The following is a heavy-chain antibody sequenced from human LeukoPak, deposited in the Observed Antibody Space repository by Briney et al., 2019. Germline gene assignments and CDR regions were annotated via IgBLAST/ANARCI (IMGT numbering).Heavy chain of an antibody. D-gene: IGHD4-23*01. CDR1: GFTFSSYW. V-gene: IGHV3-74*01. CDR3: ARDKYGDNSNAFDI. CDR2: IGTDGSRT. Sequence: PGGSLRLSCAASGFTFSSYWRHWVRQVPGKGPVWVSRIGTDGSRTTYAHYVRGRFTTSRDNAKNTLYLQMNSLRAEDTAVYYCARDKYGDNSNAFDIWGQGTLVTVSS. J-gene: IGHJ3*02.